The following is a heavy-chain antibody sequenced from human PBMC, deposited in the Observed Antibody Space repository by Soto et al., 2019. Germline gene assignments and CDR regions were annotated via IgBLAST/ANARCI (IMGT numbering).Heavy chain of an antibody. V-gene: IGHV4-34*01. CDR3: ARRSSGTSRGRWFDP. Sequence: SETLSLSCAVSGGSFGGYYWNWIRQSPGKGLEWIGEINHSGSTNYNPSLKSRVTISVDTSKNQFSLNLSSVTAADTAVYYCARRSSGTSRGRWFDPWGLGTLVTVSS. CDR2: INHSGST. CDR1: GGSFGGYY. J-gene: IGHJ5*02. D-gene: IGHD1-26*01.